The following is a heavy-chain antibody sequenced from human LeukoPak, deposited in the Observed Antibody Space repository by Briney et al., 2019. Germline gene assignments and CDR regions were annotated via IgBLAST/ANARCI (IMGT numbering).Heavy chain of an antibody. CDR3: ARIPHVAPYYYYMDV. J-gene: IGHJ6*03. CDR1: GFTFSSYA. Sequence: GGSLRLSCAASGFTFSSYAMSWVRQAPGKGLEWVSTFSGSGGNTYYADSVKGRFTISRDNSKNTLYLQMNSLRAEDTAVYYCARIPHVAPYYYYMDVWGKGTTVTVSS. V-gene: IGHV3-23*01. CDR2: FSGSGGNT. D-gene: IGHD5-12*01.